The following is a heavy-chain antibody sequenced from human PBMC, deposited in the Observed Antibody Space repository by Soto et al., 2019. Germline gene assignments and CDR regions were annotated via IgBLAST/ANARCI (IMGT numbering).Heavy chain of an antibody. CDR2: VFWNDDK. J-gene: IGHJ6*02. V-gene: IGHV2-5*01. CDR1: GFSLNTGGVG. CDR3: AHRRPPNEYGWDV. Sequence: QITLKESGPSLVKATQTLTLTCTFTGFSLNTGGVGVGWIRQPPGKALEWLALVFWNDDKRYRPSLRSRIAITKDTSKNQVVLMMTNMDPVDTATYFCAHRRPPNEYGWDVWGQGTTVTVSS. D-gene: IGHD3-16*01.